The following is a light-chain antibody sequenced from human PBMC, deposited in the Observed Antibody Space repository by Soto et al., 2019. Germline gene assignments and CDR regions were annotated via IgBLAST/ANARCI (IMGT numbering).Light chain of an antibody. CDR3: QAWDSSTYV. CDR1: KLGDKY. J-gene: IGLJ1*01. V-gene: IGLV3-1*01. CDR2: QDS. Sequence: SYELTQPPSVSVSPGQTASITCSGGKLGDKYACWYQQKPGQSPVLVIYQDSKRPSGIPERFSGSNSGNTATLTISGTQAMDEADYYCQAWDSSTYVFGTGTEVAVL.